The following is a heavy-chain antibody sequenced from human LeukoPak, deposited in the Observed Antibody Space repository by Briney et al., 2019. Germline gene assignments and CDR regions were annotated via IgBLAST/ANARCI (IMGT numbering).Heavy chain of an antibody. Sequence: PGGSLRLSCSASGFTFSIYAMHWVRQAPGKGLEYVSLITSNGGSTYYADSVKGRFTISRDNSKNTVYLQMSSLRDEDTAVYYCAKPYGSGSYKYWGQGTPVTVSS. CDR1: GFTFSIYA. CDR2: ITSNGGST. J-gene: IGHJ4*02. CDR3: AKPYGSGSYKY. V-gene: IGHV3-64D*09. D-gene: IGHD3-10*01.